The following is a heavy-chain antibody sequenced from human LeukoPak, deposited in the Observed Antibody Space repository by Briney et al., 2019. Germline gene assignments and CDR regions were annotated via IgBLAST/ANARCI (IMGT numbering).Heavy chain of an antibody. V-gene: IGHV3-21*04. D-gene: IGHD1-14*01. Sequence: PGGSLRLSCAASGFSFSTYSMIWVRQAPGKGLEWVSPVSGTSEYIYYADSVRGRFTISRDNAKNTVYLQMNSLRAEDTAVYYCAGGTTFWYGKYDYWGQGTLVTVSS. CDR3: AGGTTFWYGKYDY. CDR1: GFSFSTYS. J-gene: IGHJ4*02. CDR2: VSGTSEYI.